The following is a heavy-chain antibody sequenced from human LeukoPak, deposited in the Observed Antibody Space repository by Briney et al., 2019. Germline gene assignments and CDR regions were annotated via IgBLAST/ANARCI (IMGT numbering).Heavy chain of an antibody. CDR2: MYSSGST. V-gene: IGHV4-4*07. CDR3: ARGGISTSLDY. Sequence: SETLSLTCTVSGGSINSLYWSWIRQYAGNGLDWIGRMYSSGSTDYNPSLKSRVTMSVDTSKNQFSLKLRSVTAADTAVYYCARGGISTSLDYWGQGILVTVSS. J-gene: IGHJ4*02. CDR1: GGSINSLY. D-gene: IGHD2-2*01.